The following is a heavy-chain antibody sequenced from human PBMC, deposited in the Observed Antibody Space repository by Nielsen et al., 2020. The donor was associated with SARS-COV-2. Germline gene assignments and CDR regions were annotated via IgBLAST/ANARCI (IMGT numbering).Heavy chain of an antibody. CDR3: ARDCSCGLGSSPSYYFDY. Sequence: GSLRLSCTVSGGSVSSGTYSWSWIRQSPGKGLEWIGYIHYSASPNYNPSLKSRVTISVDKSKNQFSLELRSVTAADTAVYYCARDCSCGLGSSPSYYFDYWGQGTLVTVSS. CDR1: GGSVSSGTYS. V-gene: IGHV4-61*01. J-gene: IGHJ4*02. CDR2: IHYSASP. D-gene: IGHD7-27*01.